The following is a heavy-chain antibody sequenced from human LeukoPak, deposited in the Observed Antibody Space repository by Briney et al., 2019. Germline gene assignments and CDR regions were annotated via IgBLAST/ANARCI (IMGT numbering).Heavy chain of an antibody. CDR3: AKDHYYYDSSGYSIS. Sequence: GGSLRLSCAASGFTFSSYAMSWVRQAPGKGLEWVSAISGSGGSTYYADSVRGRFTISRDNSKNTLYLQMNSLRAEDTAVYYCAKDHYYYDSSGYSISWGQGTLVTVSS. CDR1: GFTFSSYA. D-gene: IGHD3-22*01. CDR2: ISGSGGST. V-gene: IGHV3-23*01. J-gene: IGHJ5*02.